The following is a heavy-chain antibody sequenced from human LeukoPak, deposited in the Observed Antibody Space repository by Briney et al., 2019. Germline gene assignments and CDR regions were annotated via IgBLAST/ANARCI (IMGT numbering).Heavy chain of an antibody. CDR3: AKSHYYGSGSIDY. D-gene: IGHD3-10*01. CDR2: VSASGDST. J-gene: IGHJ4*02. Sequence: GGSLRLSCAASGFTFSSYAMSWVRQAPGKGLAWLSTVSASGDSTSYADSVKGRFTISRDNSKNALYLQVNSLRVDDAALYYCAKSHYYGSGSIDYWGQGTLVTVSS. CDR1: GFTFSSYA. V-gene: IGHV3-23*01.